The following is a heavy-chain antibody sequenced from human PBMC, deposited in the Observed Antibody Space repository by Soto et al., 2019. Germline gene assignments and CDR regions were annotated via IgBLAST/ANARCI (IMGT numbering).Heavy chain of an antibody. D-gene: IGHD2-2*01. CDR3: ARGRSINTNMDY. J-gene: IGHJ4*02. CDR1: GFTFSTYS. V-gene: IGHV3-21*01. CDR2: ISSSGGSL. Sequence: EVQLVESGGGLVKPGGSLRLSCAASGFTFSTYSMNWVRQAPGKGLEWISSISSSGGSLSHAESVKGRFTISRDNAKNSLYLQMDSLRAEVTAVYYCARGRSINTNMDYWGQGTLVTVSS.